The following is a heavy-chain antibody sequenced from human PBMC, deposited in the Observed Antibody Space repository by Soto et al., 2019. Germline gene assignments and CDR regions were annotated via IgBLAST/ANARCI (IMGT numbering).Heavy chain of an antibody. CDR2: LSQDGRNK. J-gene: IGHJ3*02. CDR3: SRVADIVVVPTAEQRGLLRFGYDAFDM. CDR1: GFSISKYG. V-gene: IGHV3-33*05. D-gene: IGHD2-2*01. Sequence: PGGSLRLSCVVSGFSISKYGMHWVRQAPGKGLEWVAVLSQDGRNKKYVDSVKGRFSISRDDSKTIAYLQMNGLKSEDTAVYHCSRVADIVVVPTAEQRGLLRFGYDAFDMWGQGTMVTVSS.